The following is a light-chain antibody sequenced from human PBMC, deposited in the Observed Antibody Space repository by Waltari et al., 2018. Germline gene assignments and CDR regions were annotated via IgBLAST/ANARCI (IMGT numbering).Light chain of an antibody. CDR1: TLPNQH. CDR3: QSKDSITTFGV. V-gene: IGLV3-25*03. Sequence: SFELTQPPSVSVSPGQTASITCSGETLPNQHTYWYQQKAGQAPVLVIFTDTERHSETPERSSGSSSGTVITLTITGVRTEDEDDYYGQSKDSITTFGVFGGGTNLTAL. J-gene: IGLJ3*02. CDR2: TDT.